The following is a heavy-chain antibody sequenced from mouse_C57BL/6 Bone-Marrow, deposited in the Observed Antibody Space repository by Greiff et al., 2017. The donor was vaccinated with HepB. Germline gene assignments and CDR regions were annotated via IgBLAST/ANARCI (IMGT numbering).Heavy chain of an antibody. Sequence: QVQLQHSGPELVKPGASVKISCKASGYTFTDYYINWVKQRPGQGLEWIGWIFPGSGSTYYNEKFKGKATLTVDKSSSTAYMLLSSLTSEDSAVYFCARRFITTVVATDYWGQGTTLTVSS. CDR2: IFPGSGST. J-gene: IGHJ2*01. CDR3: ARRFITTVVATDY. CDR1: GYTFTDYY. D-gene: IGHD1-1*01. V-gene: IGHV1-75*01.